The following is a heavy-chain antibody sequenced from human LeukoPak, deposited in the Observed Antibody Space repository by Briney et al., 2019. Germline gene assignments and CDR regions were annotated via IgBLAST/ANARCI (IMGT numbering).Heavy chain of an antibody. CDR1: GGSFSGYY. J-gene: IGHJ4*02. Sequence: PSETLSLTCGVFGGSFSGYYWTWPRHPPGKGLEWIGQINHRGSSHYNPSLRSRVTISVDTSKTQFSLKLTSVTAADTAVYYCARDKFCSDTGSCNIGLFDFWGQGALVTVSS. V-gene: IGHV4-34*01. CDR2: INHRGSS. CDR3: ARDKFCSDTGSCNIGLFDF. D-gene: IGHD2-15*01.